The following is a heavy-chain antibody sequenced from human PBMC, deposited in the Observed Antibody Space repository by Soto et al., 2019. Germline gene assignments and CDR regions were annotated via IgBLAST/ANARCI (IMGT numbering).Heavy chain of an antibody. CDR3: AGGSYNWNYVLGYYYYGMDV. Sequence: PSETLSLTCAVYGGSFSGYYWSWIRQPPGKGLEWIGEINHSGSTNYNPSLKSRVTISVDTSKNQFSLKLSSVTAADTAVYYCAGGSYNWNYVLGYYYYGMDVWGQGTTVTVSS. CDR2: INHSGST. D-gene: IGHD1-7*01. CDR1: GGSFSGYY. V-gene: IGHV4-34*01. J-gene: IGHJ6*02.